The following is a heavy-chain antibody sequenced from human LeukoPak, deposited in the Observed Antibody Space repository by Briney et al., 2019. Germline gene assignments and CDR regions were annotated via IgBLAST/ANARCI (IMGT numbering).Heavy chain of an antibody. CDR2: ISATSAYI. V-gene: IGHV3-21*04. CDR1: GFIFSRYT. Sequence: PGGSLRLSCVTSGFIFSRYTMNWVRQAPGKGLEWVSSISATSAYIFYAASVKGRFTISRDNSKNTLYLQMNSLRAEDTAVYYCAKTLSGYYYYYMDVWGKGTTVTISS. D-gene: IGHD6-19*01. J-gene: IGHJ6*03. CDR3: AKTLSGYYYYYMDV.